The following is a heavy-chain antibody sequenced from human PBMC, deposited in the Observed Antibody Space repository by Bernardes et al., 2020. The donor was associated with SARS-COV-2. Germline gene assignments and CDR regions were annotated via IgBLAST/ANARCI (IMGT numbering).Heavy chain of an antibody. V-gene: IGHV3-74*01. Sequence: GGSLRLSCAVSGFTFGNYWMHWVRQAPGKGLVWVSRIKGDGSSTTYADSVKGRFTISRDTATNTLYLQMNSLRAEDTAVYYCARAPDSSGWYTLAGMDVWGQGTTVAVSS. D-gene: IGHD6-19*01. CDR1: GFTFGNYW. CDR2: IKGDGSST. CDR3: ARAPDSSGWYTLAGMDV. J-gene: IGHJ6*02.